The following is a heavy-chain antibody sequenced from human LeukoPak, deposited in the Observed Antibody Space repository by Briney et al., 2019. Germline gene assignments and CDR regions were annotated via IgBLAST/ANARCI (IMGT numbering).Heavy chain of an antibody. CDR1: GFTFSSYW. CDR3: AREGVYYDSSGYQTDY. J-gene: IGHJ4*02. V-gene: IGHV3-74*01. D-gene: IGHD3-22*01. CDR2: INSDGSGT. Sequence: GGSLRLSCAASGFTFSSYWMHWVRQAPGKGLVWVSRINSDGSGTSYADSVKGRFTISRDNAKNTLYLQMNSLRAEDTAVYYCAREGVYYDSSGYQTDYWGQGTLVTVSS.